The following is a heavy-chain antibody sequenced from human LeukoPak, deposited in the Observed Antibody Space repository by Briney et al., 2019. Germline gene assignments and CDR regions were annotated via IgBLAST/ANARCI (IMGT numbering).Heavy chain of an antibody. Sequence: SETLSLTCTVSGGSIISGNYYWGWSRQPPGKGLEWIGSISYSGTTYNSPSLMSRVTKSVDTSKNQFSLKLSSVTAADTAVYYCARGPTSSYYGSGSYPYWGQGTLVTVSS. D-gene: IGHD3-10*01. CDR2: ISYSGTT. V-gene: IGHV4-39*07. CDR1: GGSIISGNYY. CDR3: ARGPTSSYYGSGSYPY. J-gene: IGHJ4*02.